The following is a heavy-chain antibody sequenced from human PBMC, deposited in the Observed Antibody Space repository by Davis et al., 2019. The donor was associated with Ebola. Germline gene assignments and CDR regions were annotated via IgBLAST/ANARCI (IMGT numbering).Heavy chain of an antibody. D-gene: IGHD3-3*01. Sequence: SGPTLVTPTQTLTLTCSFSGFSLTTSGVAVGWIRQPPGKALEWLALIHSDSETRYSPSLKSRLTVTKDTSTNQVALIMTNMDYDDTATYYCAHMGVSSFGVVTGFDSWGQGTLVTVSS. CDR2: IHSDSET. CDR3: AHMGVSSFGVVTGFDS. CDR1: GFSLTTSGVA. V-gene: IGHV2-5*02. J-gene: IGHJ4*02.